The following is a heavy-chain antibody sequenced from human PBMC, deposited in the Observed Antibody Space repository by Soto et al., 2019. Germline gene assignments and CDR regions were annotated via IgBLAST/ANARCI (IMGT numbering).Heavy chain of an antibody. D-gene: IGHD6-19*01. Sequence: GGSLRLSCAASGFTFSSYGMHWVRQAPGKGLEWVAVISYDGRNKYYADSVKGRFTISRDNSKNTLYLQMNGLRAEDTAVYYCAKDSYSSGNWFDPWGQGTLVTVSS. CDR1: GFTFSSYG. CDR3: AKDSYSSGNWFDP. V-gene: IGHV3-30*18. CDR2: ISYDGRNK. J-gene: IGHJ5*02.